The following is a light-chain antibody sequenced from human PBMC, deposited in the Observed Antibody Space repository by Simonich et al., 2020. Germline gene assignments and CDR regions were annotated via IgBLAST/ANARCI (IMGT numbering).Light chain of an antibody. Sequence: QLVLTQSPSASASLGASVKLTCTLSSGHSSYAIAWHQQQPETGPRYLMKLNSDGSHSKGDGIPDRFSGSSSGAERYLTISSLQSEDEADYYCQTWGTGIAVFGGGTKLTVL. CDR2: LNSDGSH. CDR3: QTWGTGIAV. CDR1: SGHSSYA. J-gene: IGLJ2*01. V-gene: IGLV4-69*01.